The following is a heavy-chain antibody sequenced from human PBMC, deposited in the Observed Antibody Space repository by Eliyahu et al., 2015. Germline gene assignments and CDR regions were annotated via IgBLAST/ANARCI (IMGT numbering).Heavy chain of an antibody. CDR2: IYYSGST. V-gene: IGHV4-59*02. CDR1: XVSVNTYY. CDR3: ARDSSGWYGAIDY. Sequence: QVQLQESGPGLVKPSETLSLTCTVSXVSVNTYYWSWIRQPPGKGLEWIGYIYYSGSTNYNPSLKSRASISVDTSKNQFSLKLNSVTAADTAVYYCARDSSGWYGAIDYWGQGTLVTVSS. D-gene: IGHD6-19*01. J-gene: IGHJ4*02.